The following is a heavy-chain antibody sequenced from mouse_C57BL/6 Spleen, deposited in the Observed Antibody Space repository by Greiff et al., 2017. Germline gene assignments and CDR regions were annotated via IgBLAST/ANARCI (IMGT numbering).Heavy chain of an antibody. Sequence: DVMLVESGEGLVKPGGSLKLSCAASGFTFSSYAMSWVRQTPEKRLEWVAYISSGGDYIYYADTVKGRFTISRDNARNTLYLQMSSLKSEDTAMYYCTREGGNHYFDYWGQGTTLTVSS. CDR3: TREGGNHYFDY. CDR1: GFTFSSYA. V-gene: IGHV5-9-1*02. D-gene: IGHD2-1*01. CDR2: ISSGGDYI. J-gene: IGHJ2*01.